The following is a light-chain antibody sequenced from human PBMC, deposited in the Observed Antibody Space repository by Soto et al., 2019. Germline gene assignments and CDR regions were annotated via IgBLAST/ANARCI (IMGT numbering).Light chain of an antibody. Sequence: QSALPQPPSASGSPGQSVTISCTGTSSDVGGYNFVSWYQQHPDKVPKVMIYEVTKRPSGVPDRFSGSKSGNTASLTISGLQAEDEAHYYCSSYAGSDTFVFGSWTKVTVL. CDR2: EVT. CDR3: SSYAGSDTFV. V-gene: IGLV2-8*01. J-gene: IGLJ1*01. CDR1: SSDVGGYNF.